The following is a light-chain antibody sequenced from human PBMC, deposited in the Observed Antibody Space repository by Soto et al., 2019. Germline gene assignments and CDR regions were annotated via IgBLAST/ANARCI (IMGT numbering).Light chain of an antibody. Sequence: EIVLTQSPGALSVSPGERATLSCRASQTVGSSYLSWYSHKPGQAPRLLIYGASKRAPGGPDRFSGSGSGTDFTLAISRLEPEDLAVYYCLHYDTLRFSFGPGTKVDIK. J-gene: IGKJ3*01. CDR3: LHYDTLRFS. CDR2: GAS. CDR1: QTVGSSY. V-gene: IGKV3-20*01.